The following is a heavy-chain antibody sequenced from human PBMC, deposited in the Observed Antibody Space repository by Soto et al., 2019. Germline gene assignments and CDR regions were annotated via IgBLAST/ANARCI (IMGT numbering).Heavy chain of an antibody. D-gene: IGHD3-3*01. J-gene: IGHJ6*02. CDR2: IIPIFGTA. CDR3: ARVLKWITLFGVVSDNYYYYGMDV. V-gene: IGHV1-69*13. Sequence: GASVKVSCKASGGTFSSYAISWVRQAPGQGLEWMGGIIPIFGTANYAQKFQGRVTITADESTSTAYMELSSLRSEDTAVYYCARVLKWITLFGVVSDNYYYYGMDVWGQGTTVTVSS. CDR1: GGTFSSYA.